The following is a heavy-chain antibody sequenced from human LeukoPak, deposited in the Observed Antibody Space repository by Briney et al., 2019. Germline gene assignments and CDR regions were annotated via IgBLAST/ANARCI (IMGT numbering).Heavy chain of an antibody. CDR2: LYYSGST. J-gene: IGHJ4*02. Sequence: PSETLSLTCTVSGDSISNSSWSWIQQSPGKGLEWIGSLYYSGSTTYRPTLKSRVSISVGTSMNHLCLKLSSVTAADTALYYCARHVNGGPGGFDYWGQGTLVTVSS. CDR3: ARHVNGGPGGFDY. V-gene: IGHV4-59*08. D-gene: IGHD7-27*01. CDR1: GDSISNSS.